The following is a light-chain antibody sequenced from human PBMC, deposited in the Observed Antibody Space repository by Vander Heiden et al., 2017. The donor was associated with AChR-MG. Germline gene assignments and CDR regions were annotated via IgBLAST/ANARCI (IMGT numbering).Light chain of an antibody. CDR2: QDS. CDR1: NLGNKF. J-gene: IGLJ1*01. V-gene: IGLV3-1*01. Sequence: YELTQPPSVSVSPGQTASISCSGNNLGNKFVSWYQQRPGQSPILVIYQDSNRPSGIPQRFSGSNSGNTATLNIGGTQPIDEGDYYCQVWDISTYVFGAGTKVTVL. CDR3: QVWDISTYV.